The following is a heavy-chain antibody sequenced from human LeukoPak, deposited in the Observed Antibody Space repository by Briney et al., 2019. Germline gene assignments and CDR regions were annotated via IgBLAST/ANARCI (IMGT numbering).Heavy chain of an antibody. V-gene: IGHV3-33*01. CDR3: ARDLYSSSWYPNDYYYGMDV. J-gene: IGHJ6*02. D-gene: IGHD6-13*01. Sequence: GGSLRLSCAASGFTFSSYGMHWVRQAPGKGLEWVAVIWYDGSNKYYADSVKGRFTISRDNSKNTLYLQMNSLRAEDTAVYYRARDLYSSSWYPNDYYYGMDVWGQGTTVTVSS. CDR2: IWYDGSNK. CDR1: GFTFSSYG.